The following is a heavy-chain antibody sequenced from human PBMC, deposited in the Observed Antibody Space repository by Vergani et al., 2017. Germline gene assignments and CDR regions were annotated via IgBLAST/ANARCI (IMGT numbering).Heavy chain of an antibody. CDR3: VGDSSSLQRADY. V-gene: IGHV4-59*01. D-gene: IGHD6-13*01. CDR1: GVSITTYY. J-gene: IGHJ4*02. CDR2: IYYSGST. Sequence: QVRLQESGPGLVKPSETLPLICTVSGVSITTYYWSWVRQPPGKGLEWLGYIYYSGSTTYNPSLKSRLTISVDTSKNQFSLRLRSVTAADTALYYFVGDSSSLQRADYWGQGTLVTVSS.